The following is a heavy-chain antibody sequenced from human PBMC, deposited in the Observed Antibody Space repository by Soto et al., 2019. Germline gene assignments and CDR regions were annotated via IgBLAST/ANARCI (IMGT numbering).Heavy chain of an antibody. CDR1: GFTFSSYW. CDR3: ARAITMVRGVITRPFDY. J-gene: IGHJ4*02. CDR2: ITQDGSEK. V-gene: IGHV3-7*04. Sequence: EVQLVESGGGLVQPGGSLRLSCAASGFTFSSYWMSWVRQAPGKGLEWVAKITQDGSEKYYVDSVKGRFTISRDNAKNSLYLQMNSLRAEDTAVYYCARAITMVRGVITRPFDYWGQGTLVTVSS. D-gene: IGHD3-10*01.